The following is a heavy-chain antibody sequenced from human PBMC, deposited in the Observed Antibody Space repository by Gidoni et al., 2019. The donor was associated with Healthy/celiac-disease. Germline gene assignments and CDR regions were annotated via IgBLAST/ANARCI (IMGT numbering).Heavy chain of an antibody. V-gene: IGHV3-23*01. D-gene: IGHD4-4*01. CDR1: GFTFSSYA. CDR2: ISGSGGST. Sequence: EVQLLESGGGLVQPGGSLRLSCAASGFTFSSYAMSWVRQAPGKGLEWVSAISGSGGSTYYADSVKGRFTISRDNSKNTLYLQMNSLRAEDTAVYYCAKDGLHLAYYYYYYMDVWGKGTTVTVSS. J-gene: IGHJ6*03. CDR3: AKDGLHLAYYYYYYMDV.